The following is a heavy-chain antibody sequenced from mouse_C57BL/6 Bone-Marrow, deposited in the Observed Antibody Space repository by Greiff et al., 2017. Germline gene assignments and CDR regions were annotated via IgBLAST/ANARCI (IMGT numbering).Heavy chain of an antibody. CDR2: IDPENGDT. J-gene: IGHJ2*01. Sequence: VQLKQSGAELVRPGASVKLSCTASGFNIKDDYMHWVKQRPEQGLEWIGWIDPENGDTEYASKFQGKATITADTSSNTAHLQLSSLTSEDTAVYYCTTTVFDYWGQGTTLTVSS. CDR3: TTTVFDY. CDR1: GFNIKDDY. D-gene: IGHD1-1*01. V-gene: IGHV14-4*01.